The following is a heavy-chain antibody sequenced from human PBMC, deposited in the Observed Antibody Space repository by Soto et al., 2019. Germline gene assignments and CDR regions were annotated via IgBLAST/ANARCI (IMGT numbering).Heavy chain of an antibody. Sequence: GGSLRLSCAASGFTFSNAWMSWVRQAPGKGLEWVGRIKSKTDGGTTDYAAPVKGRFTISIDDSKNTLYLQMNSLKTEDTAVYYCTTVALPGYSFDIWGQGTMVTVSS. CDR2: IKSKTDGGTT. J-gene: IGHJ3*02. CDR1: GFTFSNAW. CDR3: TTVALPGYSFDI. D-gene: IGHD2-15*01. V-gene: IGHV3-15*01.